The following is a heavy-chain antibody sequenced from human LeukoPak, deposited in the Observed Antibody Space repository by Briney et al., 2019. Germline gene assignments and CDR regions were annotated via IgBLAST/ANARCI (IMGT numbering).Heavy chain of an antibody. V-gene: IGHV4-31*03. D-gene: IGHD6-13*01. CDR1: GGSISSDGYY. CDR3: ARDPASDAAGRPHVYFDY. J-gene: IGHJ4*02. CDR2: IYYSGST. Sequence: PSETLSLTCTVSGGSISSDGYYWSWIRQHPGKGLEWIGYIYYSGSTYYNPSLKSRVTISVDTSKNQFSLKLSSVTAADTAVYYCARDPASDAAGRPHVYFDYWGQGTLVTVSS.